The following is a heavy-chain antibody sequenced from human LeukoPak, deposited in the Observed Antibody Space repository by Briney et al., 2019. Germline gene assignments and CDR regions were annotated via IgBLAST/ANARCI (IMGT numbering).Heavy chain of an antibody. CDR2: LHPEDREV. D-gene: IGHD6-6*01. J-gene: IGHJ4*02. CDR3: ATAEQLV. CDR1: GDTLTEIS. Sequence: GASVKVSCRVSGDTLTEISIHWVRQTPGKGLEWMGGLHPEDREVIYAQKFQGRVTMTEDSSTDTACMDLRSLRSEDTAVYYCATAEQLVWGQGTLVTVSS. V-gene: IGHV1-24*01.